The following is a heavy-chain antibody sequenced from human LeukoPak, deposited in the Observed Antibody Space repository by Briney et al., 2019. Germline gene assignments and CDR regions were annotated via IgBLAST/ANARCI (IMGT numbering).Heavy chain of an antibody. CDR3: ARAKEPNCSSTSCYDWGFDY. CDR1: GFTFSSYG. CDR2: IWYDGSNK. Sequence: QSGRSLRLSCAASGFTFSSYGMHWVRQAPGKGLEWVAVIWYDGSNKYYADSVKGRFTIPRDNSKNTLYLQMNSLRAEDTAVYYCARAKEPNCSSTSCYDWGFDYWGQGTLVTVSS. V-gene: IGHV3-33*01. D-gene: IGHD2-2*01. J-gene: IGHJ4*02.